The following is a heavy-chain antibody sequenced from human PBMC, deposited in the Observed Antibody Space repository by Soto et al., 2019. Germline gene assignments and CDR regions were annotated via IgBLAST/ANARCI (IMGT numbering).Heavy chain of an antibody. D-gene: IGHD6-19*01. V-gene: IGHV4-4*07. J-gene: IGHJ4*02. Sequence: QVQLQESGPGLVKPSETLSLTCTVSAASITSYAWGWIRQPPGRGLEWIGRLYDSGNTDYNPSFKSRLTMSADTSKNQFSLKLSSVTAADTAVYYCARGPFSTGWYVVDYWGQGTLVTVSS. CDR1: AASITSYA. CDR2: LYDSGNT. CDR3: ARGPFSTGWYVVDY.